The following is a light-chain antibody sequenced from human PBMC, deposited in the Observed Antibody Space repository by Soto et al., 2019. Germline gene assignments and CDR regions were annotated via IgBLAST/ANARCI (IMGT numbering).Light chain of an antibody. CDR3: QLRSAWPLFT. CDR1: QSVGSY. CDR2: DAS. V-gene: IGKV3-11*01. J-gene: IGKJ3*01. Sequence: EIELTQSPATLSLSPGERASISCRASQSVGSYFAWYQQKPGQAPRLLIYDASKKDTGIPARFSGSGSGTEFNLTISSLEPEDFAIYYCQLRSAWPLFTFGPGTRVDVK.